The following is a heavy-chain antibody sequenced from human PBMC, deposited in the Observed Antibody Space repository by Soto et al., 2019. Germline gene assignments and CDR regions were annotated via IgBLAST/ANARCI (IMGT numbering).Heavy chain of an antibody. D-gene: IGHD3-22*01. Sequence: EVPLVESGGGIVQPGGSLRLSCAASGFTFSSYWMHWVRQAPGKGLVWVSRINSDGSRTSYADSAKGRFTISRDNAKNTGYLQMNSLRAEDTAVYYCARGDGDYYDGNGYLGRHWGQGTLVTVSS. J-gene: IGHJ4*02. V-gene: IGHV3-74*01. CDR2: INSDGSRT. CDR3: ARGDGDYYDGNGYLGRH. CDR1: GFTFSSYW.